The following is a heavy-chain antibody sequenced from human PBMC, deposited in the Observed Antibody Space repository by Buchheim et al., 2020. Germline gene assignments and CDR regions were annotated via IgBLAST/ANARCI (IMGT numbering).Heavy chain of an antibody. J-gene: IGHJ4*02. CDR1: DGSMNSGDYH. CDR3: ARLRRTTGWFSIDH. Sequence: QVQLQESGPGLVKPSQTLSLTCTVSDGSMNSGDYHWNWIRQRPGKGLEWIGFIYYSGSTSYNPSLKSRVTMSVDTCTPQFSLKLTSVTAADTAVYFCARLRRTTGWFSIDHWGQGTL. V-gene: IGHV4-31*03. CDR2: IYYSGST. D-gene: IGHD6-19*01.